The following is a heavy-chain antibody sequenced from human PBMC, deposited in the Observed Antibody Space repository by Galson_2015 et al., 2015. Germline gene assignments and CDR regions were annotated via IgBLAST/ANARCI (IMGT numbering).Heavy chain of an antibody. J-gene: IGHJ4*02. CDR3: AREDYSRTGLEY. D-gene: IGHD3-10*01. Sequence: SLRLSCAASGFTFSSYSMNWVRQAPGKGLEWISYIKSNSDTIYHADSVKGRFTISRDNAKNLLYFQMNGLRDEDTAVYYCAREDYSRTGLEYWGQGTLVTVSS. CDR2: IKSNSDTI. V-gene: IGHV3-48*02. CDR1: GFTFSSYS.